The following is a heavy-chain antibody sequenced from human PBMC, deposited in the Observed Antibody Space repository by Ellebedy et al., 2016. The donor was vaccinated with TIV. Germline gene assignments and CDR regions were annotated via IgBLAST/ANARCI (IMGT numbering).Heavy chain of an antibody. V-gene: IGHV3-7*03. CDR2: IKPDGSVT. D-gene: IGHD1-14*01. CDR1: GFNFNTHF. J-gene: IGHJ3*02. CDR3: ARDNTKPRSAFDI. Sequence: GESLKISCAASGFNFNTHFMSWVRQAPGKGLDWVASIKPDGSVTYYVDSVEGRFTISRDNARNSLYLQMNSLRAEDTAVYYCARDNTKPRSAFDIWGQGTMVTVSS.